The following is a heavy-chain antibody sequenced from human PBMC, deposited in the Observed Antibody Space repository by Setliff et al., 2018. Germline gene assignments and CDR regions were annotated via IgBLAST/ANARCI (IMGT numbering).Heavy chain of an antibody. CDR1: GGSVKSHY. D-gene: IGHD2-15*01. CDR2: VFYSGDT. J-gene: IGHJ4*02. V-gene: IGHV4-59*02. Sequence: SETLSLTCTVSGGSVKSHYWSWIRQTPEKGLEWIGFVFYSGDTRYNPSLKSRVTMSVDTPMNQFSLNLNSVTAADTAMYYCARESGYCSGGACYFMFDYWGQGTLVTVSS. CDR3: ARESGYCSGGACYFMFDY.